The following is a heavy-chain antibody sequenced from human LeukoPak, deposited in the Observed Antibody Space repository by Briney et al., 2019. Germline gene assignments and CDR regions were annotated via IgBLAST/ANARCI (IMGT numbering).Heavy chain of an antibody. CDR2: IHYSGST. D-gene: IGHD3-22*01. V-gene: IGHV4-59*01. Sequence: SETLSLTCALSGGSISRYYWNRIRQPPGERLEWIGWIHYSGSTAYNPSLESRVTMSVDTSKNHISLKMTSVTAADTATYYCARWGYFDSSAYFVVDYWGQGVPVTVSS. CDR1: GGSISRYY. J-gene: IGHJ4*02. CDR3: ARWGYFDSSAYFVVDY.